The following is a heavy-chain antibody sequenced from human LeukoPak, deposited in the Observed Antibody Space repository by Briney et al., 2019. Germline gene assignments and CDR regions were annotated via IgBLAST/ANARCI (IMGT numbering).Heavy chain of an antibody. CDR1: GYTFNHYG. CDR2: ISASSGNT. D-gene: IGHD3-3*01. Sequence: ASVNVSCKASGYTFNHYGITWVRQAPGQGLERMGWISASSGNTDYAQKFQGRLTMTTDTSTNTAYMELRSLRSEDTAVYYCAKEGTNYDFWSGYYEYYYYYMDVWGKGTTVTVSS. CDR3: AKEGTNYDFWSGYYEYYYYYMDV. V-gene: IGHV1-18*01. J-gene: IGHJ6*03.